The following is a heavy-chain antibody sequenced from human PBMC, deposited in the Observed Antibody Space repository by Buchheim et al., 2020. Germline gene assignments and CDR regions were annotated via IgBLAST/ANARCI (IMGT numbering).Heavy chain of an antibody. Sequence: QVQLQQWGAGLLKPSETLSLTCAVYGGSISSGDYYWSWIRQPPGKGLEWIGYIYYSGSTYYNPSLKSRVTISVDTSKNQFPLKLSSVTAADTAVYYCARASLDPEDWYFDLWGRGTL. CDR1: GGSISSGDYY. J-gene: IGHJ2*01. CDR3: ARASLDPEDWYFDL. V-gene: IGHV4-30-4*01. CDR2: IYYSGST.